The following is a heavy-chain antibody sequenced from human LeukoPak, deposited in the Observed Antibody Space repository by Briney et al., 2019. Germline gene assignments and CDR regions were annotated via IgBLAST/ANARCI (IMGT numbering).Heavy chain of an antibody. Sequence: GGSLRLSCAASGFIFDRYGMYWVRQAPGKGLEWVSFTRYDGRDKYYADSVKGRFTISRDNSKNTLYLQMNSLRAEDTAVYYCARDLWGSGSYPSFDYWGQGTLVTVSS. J-gene: IGHJ4*02. CDR3: ARDLWGSGSYPSFDY. D-gene: IGHD3-10*01. CDR2: TRYDGRDK. V-gene: IGHV3-30*02. CDR1: GFIFDRYG.